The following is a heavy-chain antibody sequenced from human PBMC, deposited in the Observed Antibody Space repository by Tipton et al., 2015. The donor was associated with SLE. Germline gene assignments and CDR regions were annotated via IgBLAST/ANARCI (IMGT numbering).Heavy chain of an antibody. CDR3: AKIGGKVGATGYFQH. J-gene: IGHJ1*01. D-gene: IGHD1-26*01. CDR2: IRYDGSNK. Sequence: QVQLVQSGGGLVQPGGSLRFSCAASGFTFSSYGMHWVRQAPGKGLEWVAFIRYDGSNKYYADSVKGRFTISRDNSKNTLYLQMNSLRAEDTAVYYCAKIGGKVGATGYFQHWGQGTLVTVSS. CDR1: GFTFSSYG. V-gene: IGHV3-30*02.